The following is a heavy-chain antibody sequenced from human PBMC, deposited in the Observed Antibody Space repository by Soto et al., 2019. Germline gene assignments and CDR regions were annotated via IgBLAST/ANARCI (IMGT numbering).Heavy chain of an antibody. CDR2: IYYSGNT. J-gene: IGHJ4*02. D-gene: IGHD2-8*01. CDR1: GGSISSDNS. Sequence: PSETLSLTCTVSGGSISSDNSWSWIRQPPEKGLEWIWHIYYSGNTDYSPSLKSRLAISVDTSKNQFYLKLSSVTAADTAVYFCAREGGESSDGLYYFDSWGQGSLVTVSS. V-gene: IGHV4-30-4*01. CDR3: AREGGESSDGLYYFDS.